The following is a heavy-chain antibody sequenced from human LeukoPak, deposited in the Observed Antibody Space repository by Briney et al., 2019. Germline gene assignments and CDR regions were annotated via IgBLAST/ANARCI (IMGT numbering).Heavy chain of an antibody. Sequence: GGSLRLSCAASGFTFSSYEMNWVRQAPGKGLEWVSYISSSGSTIYYADSVKGRFTISRDNAKNSLYLQMNSLRAEGTAVYYCARDRQRGYSYGFDYWGQGTLVTVSS. V-gene: IGHV3-48*03. CDR2: ISSSGSTI. CDR1: GFTFSSYE. CDR3: ARDRQRGYSYGFDY. D-gene: IGHD5-18*01. J-gene: IGHJ4*02.